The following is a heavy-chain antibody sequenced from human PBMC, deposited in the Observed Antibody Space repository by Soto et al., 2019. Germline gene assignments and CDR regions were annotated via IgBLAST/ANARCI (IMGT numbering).Heavy chain of an antibody. CDR3: ATECSSGWPHFDS. CDR1: GFTFSSYS. D-gene: IGHD6-19*01. Sequence: GGSLRLSCAASGFTFSSYSMNWVRQAPGKGLEWVSSISSSGHYIYYADSLKGRFTISRDNAKNSLYLQMNSLRAEDTAVYFCATECSSGWPHFDSWGQGTLVTVSS. J-gene: IGHJ4*02. CDR2: ISSSGHYI. V-gene: IGHV3-21*01.